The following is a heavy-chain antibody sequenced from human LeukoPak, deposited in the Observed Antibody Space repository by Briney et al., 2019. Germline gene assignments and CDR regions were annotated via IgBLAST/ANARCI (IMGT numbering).Heavy chain of an antibody. Sequence: GSSVKVSCKASGGTFSSYAISWVRQAPGQGLEWMGGIIPISGTANYAQKFQGRVTITADESTSTAYMELSSLRSEDTAVYYCARQSITIFGVVYNYYYMDVWGKGTTVTVSS. D-gene: IGHD3-3*01. CDR1: GGTFSSYA. CDR3: ARQSITIFGVVYNYYYMDV. V-gene: IGHV1-69*01. J-gene: IGHJ6*03. CDR2: IIPISGTA.